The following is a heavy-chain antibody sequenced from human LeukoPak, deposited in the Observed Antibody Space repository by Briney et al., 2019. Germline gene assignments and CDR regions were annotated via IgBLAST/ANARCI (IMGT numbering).Heavy chain of an antibody. CDR1: GYSFTSYW. D-gene: IGHD5-18*01. J-gene: IGHJ4*02. Sequence: GESLKISCKGSGYSFTSYWIGWARQMPGKGLEWMGIIYPGDSDTRYSPSFQGQVTISADKSISTAYLQWSSLKASDTAMYYCARLGPSYGGDPYYFDYWGQGTLVTVSS. V-gene: IGHV5-51*01. CDR2: IYPGDSDT. CDR3: ARLGPSYGGDPYYFDY.